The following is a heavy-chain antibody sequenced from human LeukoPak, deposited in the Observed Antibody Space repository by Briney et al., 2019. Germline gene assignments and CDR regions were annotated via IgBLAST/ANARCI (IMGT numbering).Heavy chain of an antibody. CDR1: GYIFSTYG. J-gene: IGHJ4*02. CDR3: ARETYHDILTGTDY. V-gene: IGHV1-18*01. D-gene: IGHD3-9*01. CDR2: ISPYNGNT. Sequence: ASVKVSCKTSGYIFSTYGISWVRQAPGQGLEWMGFISPYNGNTKYAQKLQGRVTMTTDTSTSTAYMELRSLRSDDTAMYYCARETYHDILTGTDYWGQGTLVTVSS.